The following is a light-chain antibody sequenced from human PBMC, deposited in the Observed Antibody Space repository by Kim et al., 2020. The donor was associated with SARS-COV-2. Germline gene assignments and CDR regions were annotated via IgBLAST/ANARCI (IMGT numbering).Light chain of an antibody. J-gene: IGLJ3*02. CDR3: SSYTSSSGLMV. CDR1: SSDVDDYNY. Sequence: QSMTISCPVTSSDVDDYNYVSWYQQHPGKAPKLMIYEVTKRPSGVSYRFSGSKSGNTASLTISGLQAEDEANYYCSSYTSSSGLMVFGGGTQLTVL. CDR2: EVT. V-gene: IGLV2-14*01.